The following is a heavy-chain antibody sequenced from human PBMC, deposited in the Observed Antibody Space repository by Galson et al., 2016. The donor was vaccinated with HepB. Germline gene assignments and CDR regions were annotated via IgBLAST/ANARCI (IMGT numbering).Heavy chain of an antibody. D-gene: IGHD2-2*01. V-gene: IGHV3-73*01. Sequence: SLRLSCAASGFIFSGSAMHWVRQASGKGLEWLGRIRSKANSYATTYAASVKGRFTISRDDSKNTAYLQMNSLKTEDTAMYYCTRGSCSSTSCYANDYWGQGTLVTVSS. CDR2: IRSKANSYAT. CDR1: GFIFSGSA. J-gene: IGHJ4*02. CDR3: TRGSCSSTSCYANDY.